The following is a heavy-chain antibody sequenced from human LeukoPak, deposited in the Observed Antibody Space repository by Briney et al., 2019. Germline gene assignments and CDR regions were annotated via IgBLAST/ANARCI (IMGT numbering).Heavy chain of an antibody. CDR1: GFTFDDYA. CDR2: ISWNSGSI. J-gene: IGHJ5*02. CDR3: AKGYSSSWYYWLDP. D-gene: IGHD6-13*01. Sequence: GRSLRLSCAASGFTFDDYAMHWVRQAPGKGLEWVSGISWNSGSIGYADSVKGRFTISRDNAKNSLYLQMNSLRAEDMALYYCAKGYSSSWYYWLDPWGQGTLVTVSS. V-gene: IGHV3-9*03.